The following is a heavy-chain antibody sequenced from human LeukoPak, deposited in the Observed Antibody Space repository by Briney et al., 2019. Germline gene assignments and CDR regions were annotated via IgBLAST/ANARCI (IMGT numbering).Heavy chain of an antibody. CDR3: AKNGQSGFSFDP. Sequence: SETLSLTCAVYGSSLNGHYWSWIRQPPEKGLEWIGEGDERGGTKFNPSLRGRVAISADTSKNQFSLHLYSVTAADTAIYYCAKNGQSGFSFDPWGQGTPVFVSS. V-gene: IGHV4-34*01. CDR2: GDERGGT. D-gene: IGHD2-8*01. CDR1: GSSLNGHY. J-gene: IGHJ5*02.